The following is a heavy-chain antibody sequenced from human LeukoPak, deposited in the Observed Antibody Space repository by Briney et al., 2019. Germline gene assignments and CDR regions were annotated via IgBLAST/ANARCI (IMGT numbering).Heavy chain of an antibody. CDR3: AKELTPGIDLLFDN. Sequence: GGSLTLFCAVSGFTFCSYALRWVRQAPGKGLEWVSAISGSGCSTYYADSVKRRFTISRDNSKNSLHLQMNTLRAEDTAVYYCAKELTPGIDLLFDNWVQGTLVTVSS. V-gene: IGHV3-23*01. J-gene: IGHJ4*02. CDR2: ISGSGCST. CDR1: GFTFCSYA. D-gene: IGHD2-15*01.